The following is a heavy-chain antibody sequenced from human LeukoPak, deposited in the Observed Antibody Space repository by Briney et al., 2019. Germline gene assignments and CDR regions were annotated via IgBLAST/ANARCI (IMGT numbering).Heavy chain of an antibody. CDR3: AKDYYDSRTPSPSFDY. Sequence: GGSLRLSCAASGFTFSSYAMSWVRQAPGKGLEWVSGIGWNSGSIGYADSVKGRFTISRDNAKSSLYLQMNSLRAEDTALYYCAKDYYDSRTPSPSFDYWGQGTLVTVSS. D-gene: IGHD3-22*01. CDR2: IGWNSGSI. CDR1: GFTFSSYA. V-gene: IGHV3-9*01. J-gene: IGHJ4*02.